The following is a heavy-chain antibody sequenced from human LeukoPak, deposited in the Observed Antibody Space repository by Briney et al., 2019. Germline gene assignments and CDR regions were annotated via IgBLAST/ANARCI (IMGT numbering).Heavy chain of an antibody. J-gene: IGHJ4*02. CDR2: IYYSGCT. Sequence: SETLSLTCTVSGGSISSGGYYWSWIRQHPGKGLEWIGYIYYSGCTYYNPSLKSRVTISVDTSKNQFSLKLSSVTAADTAVYYCARRGGRYERRGYYFGYWGQGTLVTVS. CDR3: ARRGGRYERRGYYFGY. CDR1: GGSISSGGYY. V-gene: IGHV4-31*03. D-gene: IGHD3-22*01.